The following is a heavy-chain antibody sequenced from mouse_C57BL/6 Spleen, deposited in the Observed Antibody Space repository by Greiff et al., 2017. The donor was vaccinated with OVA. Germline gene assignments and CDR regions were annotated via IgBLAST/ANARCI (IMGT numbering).Heavy chain of an antibody. CDR3: ARGYYYGSSFDY. D-gene: IGHD1-1*01. CDR2: INPSSGYT. CDR1: GYTFTSYT. Sequence: QVQLQQSGAELARPGASVKMSCKASGYTFTSYTMHWVKQRPGQGLEWIGYINPSSGYTKYNQKFKDKAKLTADKSSSTAYMQLSSLTSEDSAVYYCARGYYYGSSFDYWGQGTTLTVSS. J-gene: IGHJ2*01. V-gene: IGHV1-4*01.